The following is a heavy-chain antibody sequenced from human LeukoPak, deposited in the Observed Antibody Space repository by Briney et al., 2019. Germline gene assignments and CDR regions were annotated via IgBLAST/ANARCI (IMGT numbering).Heavy chain of an antibody. CDR2: ISNSDGNT. Sequence: GGSLRLSCAASGFTFSSYAMSWVRQAPGKGLEWVSTISNSDGNTYYADSVKGRFTISRDNAKNSLYLQMNSLRAEDTAVYYCAREVGSWVAFDIWGQGTMVTVSS. CDR1: GFTFSSYA. D-gene: IGHD6-13*01. J-gene: IGHJ3*02. CDR3: AREVGSWVAFDI. V-gene: IGHV3-23*01.